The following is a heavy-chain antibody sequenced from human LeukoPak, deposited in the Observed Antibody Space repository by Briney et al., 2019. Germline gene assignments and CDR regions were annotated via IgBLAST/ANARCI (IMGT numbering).Heavy chain of an antibody. Sequence: SQTLSLTCAISGDSVSSNSTAWNWIRQSPSRGLEWLGRTYYRSKWYNDYAVSVKSRITINPDTSKNQFSLQLNSVTPEDTAVYYCARGKTYYHDSSGYRYFDYWGQGTLVTVSS. V-gene: IGHV6-1*01. CDR3: ARGKTYYHDSSGYRYFDY. J-gene: IGHJ4*02. D-gene: IGHD3-22*01. CDR1: GDSVSSNSTA. CDR2: TYYRSKWYN.